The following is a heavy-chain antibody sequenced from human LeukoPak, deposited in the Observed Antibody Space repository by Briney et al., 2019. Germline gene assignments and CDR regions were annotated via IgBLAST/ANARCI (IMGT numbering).Heavy chain of an antibody. V-gene: IGHV1-69*13. D-gene: IGHD4-17*01. Sequence: SVKVSCKASGGTFSSYAISWVRQAPGQGLERRGGIIPIFGTANYAQKFQGRVTITADESTSTAYMELSSLRSEDTAVYYCARDLGDYGDLLEDYWGQGTLVTVSS. CDR1: GGTFSSYA. CDR3: ARDLGDYGDLLEDY. J-gene: IGHJ4*02. CDR2: IIPIFGTA.